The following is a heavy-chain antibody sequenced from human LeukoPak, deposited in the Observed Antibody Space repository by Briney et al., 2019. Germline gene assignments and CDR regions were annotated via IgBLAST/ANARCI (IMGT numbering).Heavy chain of an antibody. V-gene: IGHV4-4*07. CDR3: ARASTVIRYYYYYGMDV. Sequence: SETLSLTCTVSGGSISSYYWSWIRQPAGKGLEWIGRIYTSGSTNYNPSLKSRVTMSVDTSKNQFSLKLSSVTAAGTAVYYCARASTVIRYYYYYGMDVWGQGTTVTVSS. CDR1: GGSISSYY. D-gene: IGHD4-11*01. J-gene: IGHJ6*02. CDR2: IYTSGST.